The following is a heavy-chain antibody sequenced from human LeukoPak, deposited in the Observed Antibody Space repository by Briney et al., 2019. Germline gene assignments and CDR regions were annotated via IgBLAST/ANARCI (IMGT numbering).Heavy chain of an antibody. Sequence: ASVKVSCKASGYTFTGYYMHWVRQAPGQGLEWMGWFNPNSGGTNYAQKFQGRVTMTRDTSISTAYMELSRLRSDDTAVYYCARQAPTIVVVVAAIMDVWGKGTTVTVSS. D-gene: IGHD2-15*01. CDR1: GYTFTGYY. J-gene: IGHJ6*03. V-gene: IGHV1-2*02. CDR2: FNPNSGGT. CDR3: ARQAPTIVVVVAAIMDV.